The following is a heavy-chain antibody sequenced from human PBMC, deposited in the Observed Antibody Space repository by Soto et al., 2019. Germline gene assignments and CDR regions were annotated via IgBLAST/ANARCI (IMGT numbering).Heavy chain of an antibody. V-gene: IGHV3-15*01. J-gene: IGHJ4*02. CDR2: IKSKTDGGTT. CDR1: GFTFTNAW. Sequence: EVQLVESGGGLVQPGGSLRLSCEASGFTFTNAWMNWVRQAPGKGLEWVGRIKSKTDGGTTDYAAPVKGRFTISRDDSENTLSLHMNSLKTEDTAVYYCTTRRGSSWYLGFDYWGQGTLVTVSS. CDR3: TTRRGSSWYLGFDY. D-gene: IGHD6-13*01.